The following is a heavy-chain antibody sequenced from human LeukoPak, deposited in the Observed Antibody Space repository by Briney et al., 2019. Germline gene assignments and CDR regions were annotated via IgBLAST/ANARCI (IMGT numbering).Heavy chain of an antibody. V-gene: IGHV3-48*01. CDR3: AKDAIDWLSEYYFDY. J-gene: IGHJ4*02. Sequence: GGSLRLSCAASGFTFSDYSMNWVRHAPGKGLEWISYIGIDGGNTNYSDSVKGRFTISRDNSKNTLYLQMNSLRAEDTAVYHCAKDAIDWLSEYYFDYWGQGTQVTVSS. CDR2: IGIDGGNT. D-gene: IGHD3-9*01. CDR1: GFTFSDYS.